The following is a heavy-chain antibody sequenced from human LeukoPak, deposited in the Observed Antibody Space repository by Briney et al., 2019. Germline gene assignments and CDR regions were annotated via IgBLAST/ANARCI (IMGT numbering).Heavy chain of an antibody. CDR2: ISAYNGNT. V-gene: IGHV1-18*01. CDR1: GYTFTSYG. D-gene: IGHD1/OR15-1a*01. J-gene: IGHJ4*02. Sequence: ASVKVSCKASGYTFTSYGISWVRQAPGQGLEWMGWISAYNGNTNYAQKLQGRVTMTTDTSTSTAYMELRSLRSDDTAVYYCARGEQYHPTSLNFDYWGQGTLVTVSS. CDR3: ARGEQYHPTSLNFDY.